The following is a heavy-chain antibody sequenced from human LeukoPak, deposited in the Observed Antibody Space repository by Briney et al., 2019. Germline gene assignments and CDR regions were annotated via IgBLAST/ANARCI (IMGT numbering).Heavy chain of an antibody. J-gene: IGHJ4*02. Sequence: GGSLRLSCAASGLTFSDEYMSWIRQAPGKGLKWVSYISNTGDFIAYADSVKGRFTMSRDNAKNSLYLQMNSLRAEDAAAYYCVRGRGAGPGAHFDYWGQGTLVTVSS. CDR2: ISNTGDFI. V-gene: IGHV3-11*01. D-gene: IGHD3-10*01. CDR3: VRGRGAGPGAHFDY. CDR1: GLTFSDEY.